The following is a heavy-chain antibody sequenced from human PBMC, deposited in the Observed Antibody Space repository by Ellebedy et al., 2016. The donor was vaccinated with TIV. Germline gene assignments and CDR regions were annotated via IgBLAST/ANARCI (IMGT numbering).Heavy chain of an antibody. Sequence: GESLKISCAASGLTVSSNYMNWVRQAPGKGLEWVSVFYTDGRTYFADSVKGRVTVSRDITRNTLYLQMNSLRAEDTAVYYCARVRGRTESYAMDVWGQGTTVTVSS. CDR2: FYTDGRT. D-gene: IGHD1-1*01. V-gene: IGHV3-66*01. CDR3: ARVRGRTESYAMDV. J-gene: IGHJ6*02. CDR1: GLTVSSNY.